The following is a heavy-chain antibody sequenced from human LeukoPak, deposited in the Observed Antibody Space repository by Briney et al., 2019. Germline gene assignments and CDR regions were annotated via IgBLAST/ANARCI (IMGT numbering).Heavy chain of an antibody. V-gene: IGHV4-30-4*01. CDR1: GGSISSGDYY. CDR3: ARDRYYGSGSPDNLNYYGMDV. CDR2: ISHSGGT. D-gene: IGHD3-10*01. J-gene: IGHJ6*02. Sequence: SETLSLTCTVSGGSISSGDYYWSWIRQPPGKGLEWIAYISHSGGTYYNPSLKSRATISLDTSRNQFSLKLSSVTAADTAVYYCARDRYYGSGSPDNLNYYGMDVWGQGTTVTVSS.